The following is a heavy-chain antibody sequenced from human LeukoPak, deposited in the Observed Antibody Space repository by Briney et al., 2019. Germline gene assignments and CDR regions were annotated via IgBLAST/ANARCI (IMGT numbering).Heavy chain of an antibody. J-gene: IGHJ5*02. CDR1: GGSISSSSYY. Sequence: SETLSLTCTVSGGSISSSSYYWGWIRQPPGKGLEWIGSIYYSGSTYYNPSLKSRVTISVDTSKNQFSLKLSSVTAADTAVYFCARMWRNNWFDPWGQGTLVTVSS. D-gene: IGHD2-21*01. V-gene: IGHV4-39*07. CDR2: IYYSGST. CDR3: ARMWRNNWFDP.